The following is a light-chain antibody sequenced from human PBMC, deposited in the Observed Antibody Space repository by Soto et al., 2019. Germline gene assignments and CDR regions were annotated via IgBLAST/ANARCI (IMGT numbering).Light chain of an antibody. CDR1: SSDVGGYNY. CDR3: SSYAVNSNLGF. CDR2: EVN. J-gene: IGLJ2*01. V-gene: IGLV2-8*01. Sequence: QSVLTQPPSASGSPGQSVTISCTGTSSDVGGYNYVSWYQQFPGKAPKLMIYEVNKRPSGVPDRFSGSKSGNTASLTVSGLQADDEADYYCSSYAVNSNLGFLGGGTKLTVL.